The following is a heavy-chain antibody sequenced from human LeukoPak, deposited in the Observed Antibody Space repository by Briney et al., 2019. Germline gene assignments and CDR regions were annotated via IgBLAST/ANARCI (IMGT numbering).Heavy chain of an antibody. Sequence: AGGSLRLSCAASGFTFSSYSMNWVRQAPGKGLEWVGRIKSKTDGGTTDYAAPVKGRFTISRDDSKNTLYLQMNSLKTEDTAVYYCTKSRGLRLLKHIVVVIANDYWGQGTLVTVSS. J-gene: IGHJ4*02. D-gene: IGHD2-21*01. CDR3: TKSRGLRLLKHIVVVIANDY. V-gene: IGHV3-15*01. CDR2: IKSKTDGGTT. CDR1: GFTFSSYS.